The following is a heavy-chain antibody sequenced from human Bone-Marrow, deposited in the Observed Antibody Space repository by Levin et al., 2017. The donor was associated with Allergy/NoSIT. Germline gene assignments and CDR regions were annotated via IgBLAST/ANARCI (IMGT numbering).Heavy chain of an antibody. CDR3: ARGPHCTNGGQKYYFDY. J-gene: IGHJ4*02. Sequence: SQTLSLPCAVYGGSFSGYYWSWIRQPPGKGLEWIGEINHSGSTNYNPSLKSRVTISVDTSKNQFSLKLSSVTAADTAVYYCARGPHCTNGGQKYYFDYWGQGTLVTVSS. CDR2: INHSGST. D-gene: IGHD2-8*01. CDR1: GGSFSGYY. V-gene: IGHV4-34*01.